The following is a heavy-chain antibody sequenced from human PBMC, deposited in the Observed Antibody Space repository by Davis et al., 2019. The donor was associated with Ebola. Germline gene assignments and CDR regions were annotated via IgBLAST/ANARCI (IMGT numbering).Heavy chain of an antibody. J-gene: IGHJ6*04. CDR1: GYTFTNYG. CDR2: ISPYNGNT. CDR3: ARDLVPAESLYYYGMEV. Sequence: AASVKVSCKASGYTFTNYGISWVRQAPGQGLEWMGWISPYNGNTNHAQNVQGRVTMTTDTSTSTAYMELRSLRSDDTAVYYCARDLVPAESLYYYGMEVWGKGTTVTVSS. V-gene: IGHV1-18*01. D-gene: IGHD2-2*01.